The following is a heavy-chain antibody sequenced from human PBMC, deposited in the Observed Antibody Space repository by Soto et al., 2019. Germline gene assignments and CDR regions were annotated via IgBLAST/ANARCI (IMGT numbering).Heavy chain of an antibody. J-gene: IGHJ4*02. D-gene: IGHD2-21*01. Sequence: GSLRLSCTDSGFSFNTYVMDWVRQAPGKGLEWVARILYDGSKGYYADPVKGRFTISRDNSKNTLYLQMDRLRVEDTAVYFCAKGLALMADHWGQGTPVTVSS. CDR1: GFSFNTYV. CDR3: AKGLALMADH. CDR2: ILYDGSKG. V-gene: IGHV3-30*18.